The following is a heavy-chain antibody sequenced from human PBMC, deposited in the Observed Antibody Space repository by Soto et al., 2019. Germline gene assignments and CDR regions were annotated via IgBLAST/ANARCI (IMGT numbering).Heavy chain of an antibody. CDR2: IYYSGST. V-gene: IGHV4-30-2*05. CDR1: GGSISSGGYS. J-gene: IGHJ4*02. CDR3: ARGSYYYDSSGYYHY. D-gene: IGHD3-22*01. Sequence: SETLSLTCAVSGGSISSGGYSWSRIRQPPGKGLEWIGYIYYSGSTYYNPSLKSRVTISVDTSKNQFSLKLSSVTAADTAVYYCARGSYYYDSSGYYHYWAQGTLVTVSS.